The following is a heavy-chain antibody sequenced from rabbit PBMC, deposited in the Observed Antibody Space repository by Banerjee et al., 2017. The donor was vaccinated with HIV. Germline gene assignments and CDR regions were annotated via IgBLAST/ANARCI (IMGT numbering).Heavy chain of an antibody. J-gene: IGHJ4*01. CDR1: GFDFSSYG. Sequence: EQLEESGGGLVKPEGSLTLTCKASGFDFSSYGVSWVRQAPGKGLEWIGYIDPVFGSTVYATWVNGRFTISSHNAQNTLYLQLNSLAAADTATYFCARDFDFWGPGTLVTVS. V-gene: IGHV1S47*01. CDR3: ARDFDF. CDR2: IDPVFGST.